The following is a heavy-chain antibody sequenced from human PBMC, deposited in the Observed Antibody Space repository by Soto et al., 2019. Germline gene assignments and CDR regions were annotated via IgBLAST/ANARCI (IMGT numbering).Heavy chain of an antibody. Sequence: SMKVSCKGSWGTLNRYNITWVRQAPGHGAEWVGRIIPIFGIASYAQKFQGRVAITADESTSTAYMELSSLRSDDTAVYYCAREDRDRETGLVPAAIDGMDVWGQGTTVTVSS. CDR1: WGTLNRYN. J-gene: IGHJ6*02. CDR3: AREDRDRETGLVPAAIDGMDV. CDR2: IIPIFGIA. D-gene: IGHD2-2*01. V-gene: IGHV1-69*15.